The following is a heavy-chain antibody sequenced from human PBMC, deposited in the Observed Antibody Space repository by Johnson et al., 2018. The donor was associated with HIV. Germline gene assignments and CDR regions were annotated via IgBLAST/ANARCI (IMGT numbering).Heavy chain of an antibody. CDR1: GLSFSNFG. D-gene: IGHD2-15*01. CDR3: AKEGSSSPWAFDI. Sequence: VQLVESGGGVVQPGRSLRLSCAVSGLSFSNFGIHWVRQAPGKGPEWVAVISYDGTNEFYADSVKGRFTVSRDSSKNTLFLQMNSLRAEDTALYYCAKEGSSSPWAFDIWGQGTMVTVSS. J-gene: IGHJ3*02. V-gene: IGHV3-30*18. CDR2: ISYDGTNE.